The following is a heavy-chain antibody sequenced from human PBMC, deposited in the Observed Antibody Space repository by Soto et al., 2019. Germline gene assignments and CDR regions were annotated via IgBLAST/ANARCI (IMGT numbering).Heavy chain of an antibody. D-gene: IGHD2-2*01. CDR3: ARDLTAERVVPAAYYYGMDV. Sequence: PSETLSLTCAVYRGSFSGYYWSWIRHPPEKGLEWIGEINHSGSTNYNPCLKSRVTISVDTSKNQFSLKLSSVTAADTAVYYCARDLTAERVVPAAYYYGMDVWGQGTTVT. CDR1: RGSFSGYY. V-gene: IGHV4-34*01. CDR2: INHSGST. J-gene: IGHJ6*02.